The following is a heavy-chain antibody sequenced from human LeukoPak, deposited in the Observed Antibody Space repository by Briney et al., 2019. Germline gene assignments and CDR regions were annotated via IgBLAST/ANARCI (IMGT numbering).Heavy chain of an antibody. V-gene: IGHV4-31*03. CDR3: ARAPGAFDI. J-gene: IGHJ3*02. Sequence: SETLSLTCTVSGGSISSSSYYWAWIRQHPGKGLEWIGYIYYTGGTHYNPSLKSRLTISVDTSENHFSLKLSSVTAADTAIYFCARAPGAFDIWGQGTMVTVSS. CDR1: GGSISSSSYY. CDR2: IYYTGGT.